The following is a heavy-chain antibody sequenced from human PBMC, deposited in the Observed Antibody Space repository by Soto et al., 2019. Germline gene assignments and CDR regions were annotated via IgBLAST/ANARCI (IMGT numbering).Heavy chain of an antibody. D-gene: IGHD5-12*01. CDR1: GFTFSSYG. V-gene: IGHV3-30*18. Sequence: QVQLVESGGGVVQPGRSLRLSCAASGFTFSSYGMHWVRQAPGKGLEWVAVISYDGSNKYYADSVKGRFTISRDNSKLTRYLQMYSLRAEDTAVYSCEKDRGGIVATIEWYFDYWGQGTLATVSS. CDR2: ISYDGSNK. J-gene: IGHJ4*02. CDR3: EKDRGGIVATIEWYFDY.